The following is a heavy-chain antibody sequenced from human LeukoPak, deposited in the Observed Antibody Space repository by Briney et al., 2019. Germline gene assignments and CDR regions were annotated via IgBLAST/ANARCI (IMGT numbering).Heavy chain of an antibody. CDR3: AGGGSGSYYYYYYYYMDV. Sequence: SETLSLTCAVYGGSFSGYYWSWIRQPPGKGLEWIGEINHRGSTNYNPSLKSRVTISVDTSKNQFSLKLSSVTAADTAVYYCAGGGSGSYYYYYYYYMDVWGKGTTVTISS. J-gene: IGHJ6*03. CDR2: INHRGST. D-gene: IGHD3-10*01. V-gene: IGHV4-34*01. CDR1: GGSFSGYY.